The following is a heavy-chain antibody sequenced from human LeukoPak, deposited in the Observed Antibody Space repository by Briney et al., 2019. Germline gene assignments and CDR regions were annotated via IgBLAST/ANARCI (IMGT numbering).Heavy chain of an antibody. CDR1: GFTFSSYW. J-gene: IGHJ3*02. D-gene: IGHD5-18*01. CDR3: AREPGYSYGFDAFDI. V-gene: IGHV3-7*01. Sequence: GGSLRLSCAASGFTFSSYWMSWVRQAPGKGLEWVANINEDGSEKYYVDSVKGRFTISRDNAKTSLYLQMNSLRAEDTAVYYCAREPGYSYGFDAFDIWGQGTMVTVSS. CDR2: INEDGSEK.